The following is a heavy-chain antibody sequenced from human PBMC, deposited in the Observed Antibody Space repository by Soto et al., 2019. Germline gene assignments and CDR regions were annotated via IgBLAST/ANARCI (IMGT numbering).Heavy chain of an antibody. CDR3: AKFFVAGTRGYFDS. CDR2: ISASGDNA. Sequence: GGSLRLSCTASGFIFSSYAMSWVRQAPGKGLEWVSAISASGDNAYYADSVKGRFTISRDRSKSLYLQMKSLRAEDTAIYYCAKFFVAGTRGYFDSWGPGILVTVSS. V-gene: IGHV3-23*01. D-gene: IGHD6-19*01. CDR1: GFIFSSYA. J-gene: IGHJ4*02.